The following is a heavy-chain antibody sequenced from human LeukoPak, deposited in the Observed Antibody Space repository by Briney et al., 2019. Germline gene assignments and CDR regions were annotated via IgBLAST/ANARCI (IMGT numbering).Heavy chain of an antibody. CDR2: ISGSTNST. J-gene: IGHJ4*02. CDR3: ARDPKYSNSWFFDY. D-gene: IGHD6-13*01. Sequence: GGSLRLSCAASGFTFSNYAMTWVRQAPGKGLEWVSAISGSTNSTYYADSVKGRFTISRDNSNNTLYLQMNSLRAEDTAVYYCARDPKYSNSWFFDYWGQGTLVTVSS. V-gene: IGHV3-23*01. CDR1: GFTFSNYA.